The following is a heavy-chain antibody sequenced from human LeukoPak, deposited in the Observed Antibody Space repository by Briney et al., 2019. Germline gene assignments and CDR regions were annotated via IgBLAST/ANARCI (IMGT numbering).Heavy chain of an antibody. CDR2: IKSDGSST. CDR3: ASDRSYAMDV. J-gene: IGHJ6*02. Sequence: GGSLRLSCAASRFSFSSYWMHWVRQPPGKGLVWVSRIKSDGSSTTYAASVQGRFTISRDNAKNTLYLQMNSLRGEDTAVYYCASDRSYAMDVWGQGTTVTVSS. CDR1: RFSFSSYW. V-gene: IGHV3-74*01.